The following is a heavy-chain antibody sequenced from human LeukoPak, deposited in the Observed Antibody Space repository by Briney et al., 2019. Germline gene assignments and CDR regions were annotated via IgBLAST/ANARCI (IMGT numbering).Heavy chain of an antibody. CDR1: GYTIGDYY. CDR2: INPNTGGT. J-gene: IGHJ4*02. CDR3: AREDLIVAVSAFDL. D-gene: IGHD2-21*02. Sequence: ASVKVSCKASGYTIGDYYLHWVRQAPGQGLEWMGWINPNTGGTNYAQKFQGRVTMTGDTSISTAYMILSGLTSDDTAVYYCAREDLIVAVSAFDLWGQGTLVTVSS. V-gene: IGHV1-2*02.